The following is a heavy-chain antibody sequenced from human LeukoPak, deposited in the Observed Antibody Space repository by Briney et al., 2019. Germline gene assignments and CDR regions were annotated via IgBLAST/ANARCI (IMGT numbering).Heavy chain of an antibody. CDR3: ARATSSYFYYMDV. V-gene: IGHV4-61*02. CDR2: IYTSGST. J-gene: IGHJ6*03. Sequence: KSSETLSLTCTVSGGSISSGSYYWSWFRQPAEKGLEWIVRIYTSGSTYYNPSLKSRVTISADTSKNQFSLNVSSVTAADTAVYYCARATSSYFYYMDVWGKGTTVTISS. CDR1: GGSISSGSYY. D-gene: IGHD5-12*01.